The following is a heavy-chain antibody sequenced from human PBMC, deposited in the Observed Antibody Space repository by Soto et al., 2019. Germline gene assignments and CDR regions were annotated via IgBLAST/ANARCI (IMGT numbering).Heavy chain of an antibody. D-gene: IGHD3-10*01. Sequence: GGSLRLSCAASGFTFGTTDMSWVRQAPGEGLEWVSTMDGSGGITCYADAVKGRFTISRDNSRNPVYMQMNSLSGDDTALYYCVKHSGWFNPWGQGGLGTVS. V-gene: IGHV3-23*01. J-gene: IGHJ5*02. CDR2: MDGSGGIT. CDR1: GFTFGTTD. CDR3: VKHSGWFNP.